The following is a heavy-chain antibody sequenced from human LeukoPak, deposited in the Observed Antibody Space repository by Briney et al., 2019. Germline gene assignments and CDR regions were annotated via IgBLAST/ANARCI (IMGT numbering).Heavy chain of an antibody. CDR1: GFTFSSYW. Sequence: PGGSLRLSFAASGFTFSSYWMSWVRQAPGKGLEWVANIKQDGSEKYYVDSVKGRFTISRDNAKNSLYLQMNSLRAEDTAVYYCARVGGSGSLFSGYWGQGTLVTVSS. J-gene: IGHJ4*02. D-gene: IGHD3-10*01. V-gene: IGHV3-7*01. CDR2: IKQDGSEK. CDR3: ARVGGSGSLFSGY.